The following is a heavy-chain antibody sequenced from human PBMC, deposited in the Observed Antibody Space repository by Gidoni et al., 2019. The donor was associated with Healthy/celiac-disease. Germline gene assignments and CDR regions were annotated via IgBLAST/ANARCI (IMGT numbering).Heavy chain of an antibody. CDR2: ISSSSSTI. CDR1: GFTFSSYS. Sequence: EVQLVESGGGLVQPGGSLRLSCAASGFTFSSYSMNWVRQAPGKGLGWVSYISSSSSTIYYADSVKGRFTISRDNAKNSLYLQMNSLRAEDTAVYYCARDSLYYDYVWGSYRYPDYWGQGTLVTVSS. D-gene: IGHD3-16*02. CDR3: ARDSLYYDYVWGSYRYPDY. J-gene: IGHJ4*02. V-gene: IGHV3-48*01.